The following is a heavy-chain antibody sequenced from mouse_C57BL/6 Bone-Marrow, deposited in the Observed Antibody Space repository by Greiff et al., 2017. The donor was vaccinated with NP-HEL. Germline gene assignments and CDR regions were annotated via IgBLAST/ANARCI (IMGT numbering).Heavy chain of an antibody. Sequence: QVQLKESGPELVKPGASVKISCKASGYTFTDYYINWVKQRPGQGLEWIGWIFPGSGSTYYNEKFKGKATLTVDKSSSTAYMLLSSLTSEDSAVYFCARCWLLPYYAMDYWGQGTSVTVSS. CDR2: IFPGSGST. V-gene: IGHV1-75*01. J-gene: IGHJ4*01. CDR3: ARCWLLPYYAMDY. D-gene: IGHD2-3*01. CDR1: GYTFTDYY.